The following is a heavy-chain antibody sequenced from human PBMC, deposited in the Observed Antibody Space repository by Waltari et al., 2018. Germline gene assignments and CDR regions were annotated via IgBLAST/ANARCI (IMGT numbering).Heavy chain of an antibody. CDR2: ITGSQSARPGIT. CDR1: GFTFSNYD. D-gene: IGHD3-9*01. Sequence: EVQLLESGGGLVQPGGSLRLSCSASGFTFSNYDISWVRRAPGGGLEWVAAITGSQSARPGITFYEESVKGRCTISRDNSRNTAYLQMNSLRVDDTAVYYCAKRGGVAPGTGYFDYWGQGAPVTVSS. J-gene: IGHJ4*02. V-gene: IGHV3-23*01. CDR3: AKRGGVAPGTGYFDY.